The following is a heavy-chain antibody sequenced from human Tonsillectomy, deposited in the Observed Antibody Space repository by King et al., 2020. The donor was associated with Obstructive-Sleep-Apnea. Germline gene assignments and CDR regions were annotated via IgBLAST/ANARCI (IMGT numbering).Heavy chain of an antibody. CDR1: GFTFRNYG. V-gene: IGHV3-30*02. Sequence: VQLVESGGGVVQPGRFLRLSCAASGFTFRNYGMHWGRRAPGKGLEGGEFIRYDGSNKYYGDSVKGRFTISRDNSKNTQYLQMNSLRPEDTAVYYCARGSYSSGWEGDYWGQGTLVIVSS. CDR3: ARGSYSSGWEGDY. CDR2: IRYDGSNK. D-gene: IGHD6-19*01. J-gene: IGHJ4*02.